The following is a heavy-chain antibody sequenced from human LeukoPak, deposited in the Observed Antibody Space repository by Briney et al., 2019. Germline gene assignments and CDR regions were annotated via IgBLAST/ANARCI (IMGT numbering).Heavy chain of an antibody. CDR1: GFTFSSYE. CDR3: VKGHHYGSGSYWV. J-gene: IGHJ4*02. Sequence: GGSLRLSCAASGFTFSSYEMNWVRQAPGKGLEWVSSISSSSSYIYYADSVKGRFTISRDNAKNSLYLQMNSLRAEDTAVYYCVKGHHYGSGSYWVWGQGTLVTVSS. V-gene: IGHV3-21*04. D-gene: IGHD3-10*01. CDR2: ISSSSSYI.